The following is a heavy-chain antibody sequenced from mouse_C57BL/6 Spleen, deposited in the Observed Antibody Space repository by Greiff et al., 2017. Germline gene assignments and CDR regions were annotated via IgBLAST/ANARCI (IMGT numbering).Heavy chain of an antibody. J-gene: IGHJ2*01. CDR2: ISSGGSYT. Sequence: DVKLVESGGDLVKPGGSLKLSCAASGFTFSSYGMSWVRQTPDKRLEWVATISSGGSYTYYPDSVKGRFTISRDNAKNTLYLQMSSLKSEDTAMYYCARHHSNYDYWGKGTTLTVSS. CDR3: ARHHSNYDY. V-gene: IGHV5-6*02. D-gene: IGHD2-5*01. CDR1: GFTFSSYG.